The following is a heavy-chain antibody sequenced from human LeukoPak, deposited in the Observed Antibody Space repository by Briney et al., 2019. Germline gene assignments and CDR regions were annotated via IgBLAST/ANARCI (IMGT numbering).Heavy chain of an antibody. CDR3: AREVRDIVVVPAATTYYYYYYGMDV. Sequence: GGSLRLSCAASGFTVSSNYMSWVRQAPGKGLEWDSVIYSGGSTYYANSVKGRFTISRDNSKNTLYLQMNSLRAEDTAVYYCAREVRDIVVVPAATTYYYYYYGMDVWGQGTTVTVSS. CDR2: IYSGGST. V-gene: IGHV3-53*01. CDR1: GFTVSSNY. J-gene: IGHJ6*02. D-gene: IGHD2-2*01.